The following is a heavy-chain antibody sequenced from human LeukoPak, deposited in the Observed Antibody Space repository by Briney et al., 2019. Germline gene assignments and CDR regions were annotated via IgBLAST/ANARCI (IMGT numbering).Heavy chain of an antibody. CDR3: AKGQSRTGYRPKDFDY. CDR1: GFIINDYY. V-gene: IGHV3-11*01. J-gene: IGHJ4*02. Sequence: GGSLRLSCSASGFIINDYYMTWIRQTPEKGLEWISDISDTGFTTYYADSVRGRFTISRDNSKNTLYLQMNSLRAEDTAVYYCAKGQSRTGYRPKDFDYWGQGTLVTVSS. D-gene: IGHD3/OR15-3a*01. CDR2: ISDTGFTT.